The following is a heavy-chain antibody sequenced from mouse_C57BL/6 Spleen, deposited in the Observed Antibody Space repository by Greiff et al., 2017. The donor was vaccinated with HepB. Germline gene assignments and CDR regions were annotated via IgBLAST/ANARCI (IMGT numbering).Heavy chain of an antibody. CDR1: GYTFTDYN. J-gene: IGHJ3*01. CDR3: ARGGTGRRRGFAY. CDR2: INPNNGGN. Sequence: VQLKESGPELVKPGASVKMSCKASGYTFTDYNMHWVKQSHGKSLEWIGYINPNNGGNSYNQKFKGKATLTVNKSSSTAYMELRSLTSEESAVYYCARGGTGRRRGFAYWGQGTLVTVSA. V-gene: IGHV1-22*01. D-gene: IGHD1-1*01.